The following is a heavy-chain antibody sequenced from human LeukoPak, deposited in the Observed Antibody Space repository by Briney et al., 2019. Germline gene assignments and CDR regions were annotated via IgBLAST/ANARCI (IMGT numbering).Heavy chain of an antibody. CDR3: ARAYKAAGTGKWFDP. CDR2: INPNSGGT. V-gene: IGHV1-2*02. CDR1: GYTFTGDY. Sequence: ASVKVSCKASGYTFTGDYMHWVRQAPGQGPEWMGWINPNSGGTNYAQKFQGRVTMTRDTSISTAYMELSRLTSGDTAVYYCARAYKAAGTGKWFDPWGQGTLVTVSS. J-gene: IGHJ5*02. D-gene: IGHD6-13*01.